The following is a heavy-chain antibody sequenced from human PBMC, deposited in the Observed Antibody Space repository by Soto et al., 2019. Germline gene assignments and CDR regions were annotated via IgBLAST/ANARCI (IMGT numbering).Heavy chain of an antibody. CDR2: IGGSGRYT. Sequence: GGSLRLSCAGSGFTFSNSDLAWVRQAPGKGLEWVSTIGGSGRYTNYADSVRGRFTVSRDNSKNTLYLQLNSLRAEDTAVYYCATSGGSHWGQGTLVTVSS. J-gene: IGHJ4*02. CDR1: GFTFSNSD. D-gene: IGHD3-16*01. V-gene: IGHV3-23*01. CDR3: ATSGGSH.